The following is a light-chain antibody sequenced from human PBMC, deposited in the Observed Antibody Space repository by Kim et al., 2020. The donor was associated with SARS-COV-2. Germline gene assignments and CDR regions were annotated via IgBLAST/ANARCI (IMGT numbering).Light chain of an antibody. CDR1: KLGDKY. CDR3: QAWDSSTVV. V-gene: IGLV3-1*01. Sequence: GAPGKTASITCSGDKLGDKYASWYQQKPGQSPVLVIYQDSKRPSGIPERFSGSNSGNTATLTISGTQAMDEADYYCQAWDSSTVVFGGGTQLTVL. J-gene: IGLJ2*01. CDR2: QDS.